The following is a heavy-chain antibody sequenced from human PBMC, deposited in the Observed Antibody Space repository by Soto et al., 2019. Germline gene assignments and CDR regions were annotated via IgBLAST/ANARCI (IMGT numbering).Heavy chain of an antibody. CDR2: INHSGIT. J-gene: IGHJ4*02. D-gene: IGHD3-10*01. Sequence: SETLSLTCAVYGGSFSGYDCSWIRQPPGKGLEWIGEINHSGITNYNPSLKSRVTISVDTSKNQFSLKLSSVTAADTAVYYCARGGGALDYWGQRTLVTVSS. V-gene: IGHV4-34*01. CDR3: ARGGGALDY. CDR1: GGSFSGYD.